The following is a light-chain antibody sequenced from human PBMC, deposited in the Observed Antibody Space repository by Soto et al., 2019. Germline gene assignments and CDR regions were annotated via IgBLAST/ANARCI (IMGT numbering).Light chain of an antibody. CDR1: QSVSSY. CDR3: QQRTHWPIT. CDR2: DAS. V-gene: IGKV3-11*01. Sequence: EVLLIQSPASLSLASGERATVSCRASQSVSSYLAWYQQKPGQAPRLLIYDASNRATGIPARFSGSGSGTDFTLTISSLELEAFAVYHCQQRTHWPITFGQGTRLEIK. J-gene: IGKJ5*01.